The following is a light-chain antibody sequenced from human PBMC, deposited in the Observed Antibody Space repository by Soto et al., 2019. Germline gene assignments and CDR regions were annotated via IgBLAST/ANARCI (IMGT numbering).Light chain of an antibody. CDR2: GAS. Sequence: DIQLTQSPSFLSASIGDRVSITCRASQDISSYLAWYQRKPGKAPKLLIYGASTLQSGVPSSFSGSGSGTEFTLTTSSLRLEDFATYYCQRLFIPPLPFGGGPKGE. V-gene: IGKV1-9*01. CDR3: QRLFIPPLP. J-gene: IGKJ4*01. CDR1: QDISSY.